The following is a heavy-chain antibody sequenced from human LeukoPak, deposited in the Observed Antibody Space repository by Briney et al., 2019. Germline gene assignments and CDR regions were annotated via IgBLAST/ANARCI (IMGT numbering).Heavy chain of an antibody. CDR1: GFTFSSYS. D-gene: IGHD5-12*01. Sequence: PGGSLRLSCAASGFTFSSYSMNWVRQAPGKGLEWVSSISSSSSYIYYADSVKGRFTISRDNAKNSLYLQMNSLRAEDTAVYYCARDPGYSGYDRHFDYWGQGTLVTVSS. CDR2: ISSSSSYI. V-gene: IGHV3-21*01. J-gene: IGHJ4*02. CDR3: ARDPGYSGYDRHFDY.